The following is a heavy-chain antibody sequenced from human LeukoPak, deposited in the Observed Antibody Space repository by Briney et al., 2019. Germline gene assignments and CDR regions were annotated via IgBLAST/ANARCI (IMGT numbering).Heavy chain of an antibody. D-gene: IGHD1-26*01. CDR1: GFSLSTSGVG. V-gene: IGHV2-5*02. CDR2: IYWDDDE. CDR3: ARYSSGSQIDY. J-gene: IGHJ4*02. Sequence: SGPTLVNPTQTLTLTCAFSGFSLSTSGVGVGWIRQPPGKALEWLALIYWDDDERYSPSLKSRLTITKDTSKNQVVLIMTNMDPVDTATYYCARYSSGSQIDYWGQGTLVTVSS.